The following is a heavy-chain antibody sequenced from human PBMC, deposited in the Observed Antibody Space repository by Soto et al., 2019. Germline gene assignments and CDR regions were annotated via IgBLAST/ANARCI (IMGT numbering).Heavy chain of an antibody. CDR2: IDPSDSYT. Sequence: GESLKISCKVSGYSFTSYWISWLRQMPWKGLEWMGRIDPSDSYTNYSPSFQGHVTISADKSISTAYLQWSSLKASDTAMYYCARLSRGVVVVPAWMDVWGQGTTVTVSS. V-gene: IGHV5-10-1*01. CDR3: ARLSRGVVVVPAWMDV. D-gene: IGHD2-2*01. J-gene: IGHJ6*02. CDR1: GYSFTSYW.